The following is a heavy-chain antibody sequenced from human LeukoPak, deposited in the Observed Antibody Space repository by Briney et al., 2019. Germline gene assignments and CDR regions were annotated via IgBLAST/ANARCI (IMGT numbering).Heavy chain of an antibody. J-gene: IGHJ6*02. D-gene: IGHD7-27*01. Sequence: GGSLRLSCAASGFTVSSNYMSWVRQAPGKGLEWVSVIYSGGTTYYADSVKGRFTIPRDNSNNTLYLQMNSLKTEDTAVYSCTTGGLPAVWGQGTTVTVSS. CDR3: TTGGLPAV. CDR2: IYSGGTT. CDR1: GFTVSSNY. V-gene: IGHV3-53*01.